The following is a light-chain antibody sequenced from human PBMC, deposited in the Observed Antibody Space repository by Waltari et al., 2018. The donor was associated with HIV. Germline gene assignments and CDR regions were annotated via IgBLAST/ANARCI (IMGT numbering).Light chain of an antibody. J-gene: IGLJ2*01. CDR1: GAEIGAYNY. V-gene: IGLV2-14*03. CDR3: SSYTTFNTVI. CDR2: DVT. Sequence: QSALTQPASVSGSPGQSLTISCAGTGAEIGAYNYVAWYQKLPDSVPKLIIYDVTSRPSGISDRFSASKSGNAASLTISGLQADDEGEYYCSSYTTFNTVIFGGGTKLTV.